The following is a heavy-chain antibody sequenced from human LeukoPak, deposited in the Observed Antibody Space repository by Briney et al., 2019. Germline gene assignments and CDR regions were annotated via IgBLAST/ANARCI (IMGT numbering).Heavy chain of an antibody. CDR3: ARARKGIAGGDY. J-gene: IGHJ4*02. CDR1: GFTVSSNY. Sequence: GGSLRLSCAASGFTVSSNYMSWVRQAPGKGLEWVSVIYSGGSTYYADSVKGRFTISRDNSKNTLYLQMNSLRAEDTAVYYCARARKGIAGGDYWGQGTLVTVSS. CDR2: IYSGGST. D-gene: IGHD6-13*01. V-gene: IGHV3-53*01.